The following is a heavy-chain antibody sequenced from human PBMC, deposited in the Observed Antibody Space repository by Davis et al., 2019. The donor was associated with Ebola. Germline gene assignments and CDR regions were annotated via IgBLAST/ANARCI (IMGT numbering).Heavy chain of an antibody. CDR2: ISAYKGNT. Sequence: ASVKVSCKASGGTFSSYGISWVRQAPGQGLEWMGWISAYKGNTNYAQKLQGRVTMTTDTSTSTAYMELRSLRSDDTAVYYCARERHYYGSGSYYPNWGQGTLVTVSS. CDR3: ARERHYYGSGSYYPN. J-gene: IGHJ4*02. D-gene: IGHD3-10*01. CDR1: GGTFSSYG. V-gene: IGHV1-18*01.